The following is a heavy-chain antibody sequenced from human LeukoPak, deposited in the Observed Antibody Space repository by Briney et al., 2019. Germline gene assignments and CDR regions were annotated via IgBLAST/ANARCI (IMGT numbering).Heavy chain of an antibody. Sequence: KASETLSLTCTVSGGSISSSSYYWGWIRQPPGKGLEWIGSIYYSGSTYYNPSLKSRVTISVDTSKNQFSLKLSSVTAADTAVYYCASRPYYDFWSGYSDAFDIWGQGTMVTVSS. CDR2: IYYSGST. CDR1: GGSISSSSYY. V-gene: IGHV4-39*01. CDR3: ASRPYYDFWSGYSDAFDI. J-gene: IGHJ3*02. D-gene: IGHD3-3*01.